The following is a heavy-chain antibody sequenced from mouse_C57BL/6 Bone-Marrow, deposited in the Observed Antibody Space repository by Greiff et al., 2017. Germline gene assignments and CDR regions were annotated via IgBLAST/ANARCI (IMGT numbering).Heavy chain of an antibody. CDR3: ARLTYPWFAY. CDR1: GFTFSSYG. D-gene: IGHD1-3*01. V-gene: IGHV5-6*01. CDR2: ISSGGSYT. J-gene: IGHJ3*01. Sequence: EVQLQESGGDLVKPGGSLKLSCAASGFTFSSYGMSWVRQTPDKRLEWVATISSGGSYTYYPDSVKGRFTISRDNAKNTLYLQMSSLKSEDTAMYYCARLTYPWFAYWGQGTLVTVSA.